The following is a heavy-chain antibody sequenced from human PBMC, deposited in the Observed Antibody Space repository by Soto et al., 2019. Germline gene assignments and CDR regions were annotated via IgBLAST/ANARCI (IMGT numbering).Heavy chain of an antibody. D-gene: IGHD3-3*01. V-gene: IGHV3-33*01. CDR1: GFTFSSYG. CDR2: IWYDGSNK. Sequence: GGSLRLSCAASGFTFSSYGMHWVRQAPGKGLEWVAVIWYDGSNKYYADSVKGRFTISRDNSKNTLYLQMNSLRAEDTAVYYCARDISTYYDFWSGSSNYYYYYMDVWGKGTTVTVSS. CDR3: ARDISTYYDFWSGSSNYYYYYMDV. J-gene: IGHJ6*03.